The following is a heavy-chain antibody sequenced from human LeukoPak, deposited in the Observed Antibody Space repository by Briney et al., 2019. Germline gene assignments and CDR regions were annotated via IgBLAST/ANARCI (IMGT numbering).Heavy chain of an antibody. CDR3: AQDRAHLRRFAS. Sequence: GGSLRLSCAASGFTFSSYAMSWVRHAPGKGLDWVSAISGSGGSTYYADSVKGRFTISRDNSKNTLYLQMNSLRPDHPALYHRAQDRAHLRRFASWGQGPLVTVSS. J-gene: IGHJ4*02. CDR1: GFTFSSYA. CDR2: ISGSGGST. V-gene: IGHV3-23*01.